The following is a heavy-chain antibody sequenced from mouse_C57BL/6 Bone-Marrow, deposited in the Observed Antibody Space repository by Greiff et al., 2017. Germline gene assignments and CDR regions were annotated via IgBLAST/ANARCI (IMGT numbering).Heavy chain of an antibody. J-gene: IGHJ3*01. CDR1: GYTFTSYT. Sequence: QVQLKESGAELARPGASVKMSCKASGYTFTSYTMHWVKQRPGQGLEWIGYINPSSGYTKYNQKFKDKATLTADKSSSTAYMQLSSLTSADSAVYYCARGGSLFAYWGQGTLVTVSA. V-gene: IGHV1-4*01. CDR2: INPSSGYT. CDR3: ARGGSLFAY.